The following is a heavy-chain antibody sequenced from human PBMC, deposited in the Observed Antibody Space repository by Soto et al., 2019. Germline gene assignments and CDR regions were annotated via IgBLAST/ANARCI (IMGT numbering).Heavy chain of an antibody. CDR2: INPSGGST. Sequence: SVKVSCKASGYTFTSYYMHWVRQAPGQGLEWMGIINPSGGSTSYAQKFQGRVTMTRDTSTSTVYMELSSLRSEDTAVYYCARDVLVLAYCGGDCYLPYYYYGMDVWGQGTTVTVSS. J-gene: IGHJ6*02. CDR1: GYTFTSYY. D-gene: IGHD2-21*02. V-gene: IGHV1-46*01. CDR3: ARDVLVLAYCGGDCYLPYYYYGMDV.